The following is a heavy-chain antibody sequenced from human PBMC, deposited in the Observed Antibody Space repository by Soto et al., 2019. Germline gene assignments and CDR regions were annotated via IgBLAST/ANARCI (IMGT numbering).Heavy chain of an antibody. CDR3: ARASGYYYYYGMDV. CDR2: ISAYNGNT. V-gene: IGHV1-18*01. J-gene: IGHJ6*02. Sequence: ASVKVSCKASGYTFTSYGISWVRQAPGQGLEWMGWISAYNGNTNYAQKLQGRVTMTTDTSTSTAYMELRSLRSDDSAVYYCARASGYYYYYGMDVWGQGTTVTVSS. D-gene: IGHD3-3*01. CDR1: GYTFTSYG.